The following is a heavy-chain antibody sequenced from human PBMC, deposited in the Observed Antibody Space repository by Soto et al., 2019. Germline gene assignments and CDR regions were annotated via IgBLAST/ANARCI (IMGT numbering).Heavy chain of an antibody. CDR3: ARAMGRSYQWYGPGEYFQY. CDR2: ISYDGSNQ. J-gene: IGHJ1*01. V-gene: IGHV3-33*08. CDR1: GFTFSSYG. Sequence: QVQLVESGGGVVQPGRSLRLSCEGFGFTFSSYGMHWVRQAPGKGLEWVAVISYDGSNQYYGDSVKGRFTISRDDSKNTLYLQMNRLRSEDTAVYYCARAMGRSYQWYGPGEYFQYWGQGTLVTVSS. D-gene: IGHD2-15*01.